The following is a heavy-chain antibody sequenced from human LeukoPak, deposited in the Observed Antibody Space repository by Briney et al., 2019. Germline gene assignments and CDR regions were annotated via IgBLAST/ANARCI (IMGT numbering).Heavy chain of an antibody. CDR3: ARVQLSSWSAFDY. J-gene: IGHJ4*02. D-gene: IGHD6-13*01. CDR1: GGSISSYY. Sequence: SETLSLTCTVSGGSISSYYWSWIRQPPGKGLEWIGCIYYSGSTNYNPSLKSRVTISVDTSKNQFSLKLSSVTAADTAVYYCARVQLSSWSAFDYWGQGTLVTVSS. V-gene: IGHV4-59*01. CDR2: IYYSGST.